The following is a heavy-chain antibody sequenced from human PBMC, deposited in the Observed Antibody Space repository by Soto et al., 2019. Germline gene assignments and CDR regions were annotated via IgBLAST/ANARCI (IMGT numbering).Heavy chain of an antibody. CDR3: ARHRRRWIDYAGYDAFDI. CDR1: GGSISSYY. D-gene: IGHD4-17*01. CDR2: IYYSGST. J-gene: IGHJ3*02. Sequence: PWETLSITCTVSGGSISSYYWSWIRQPLGKGLEWIGDIYYSGSTNYNPSLKSRVTISVDTSKNQFSLKLSSVTAADTAVYYCARHRRRWIDYAGYDAFDIWGQGTMVTVS. V-gene: IGHV4-59*08.